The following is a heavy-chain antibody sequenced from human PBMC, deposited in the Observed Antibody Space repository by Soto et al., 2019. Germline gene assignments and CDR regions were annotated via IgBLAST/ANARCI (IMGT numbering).Heavy chain of an antibody. D-gene: IGHD1-26*01. J-gene: IGHJ4*02. CDR1: GGTFSSYA. CDR3: ARGGYSGRYYLRDY. Sequence: SVKVSCKASGGTFSSYAISWVRQAPGQGLEWMGGIIPIFGTANYAQKFQGRVTITADESTSTAYMELSSLRSEDTAVYYCARGGYSGRYYLRDYWGQGNQVTVSS. CDR2: IIPIFGTA. V-gene: IGHV1-69*13.